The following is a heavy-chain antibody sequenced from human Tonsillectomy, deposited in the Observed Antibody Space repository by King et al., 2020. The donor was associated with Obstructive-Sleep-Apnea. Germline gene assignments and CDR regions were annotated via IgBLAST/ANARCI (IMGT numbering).Heavy chain of an antibody. CDR3: ARDAPRSGWSPTFDY. Sequence: VQLVESGGGLVKPGGSLRLSCAASGFTFSSYSMNWVRQAPGKGLEWVSSISSSSSYIYYADSVKGRFTISRANAKNSLYLQMNSLRAEDTAVYYCARDAPRSGWSPTFDYWGQGTLVTVSS. D-gene: IGHD6-19*01. CDR1: GFTFSSYS. CDR2: ISSSSSYI. J-gene: IGHJ4*02. V-gene: IGHV3-21*01.